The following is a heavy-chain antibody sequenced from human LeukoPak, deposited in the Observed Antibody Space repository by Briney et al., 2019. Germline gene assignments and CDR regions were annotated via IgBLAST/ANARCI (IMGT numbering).Heavy chain of an antibody. CDR1: GFTFSSYA. V-gene: IGHV3-23*01. Sequence: GGSLRLSCATSGFTFSSYAMSWVRQAPGKGLEWVSAISGSGGSTYYADSVKGRFTISRDNSKYTLYLQMNSLRAEDTAVYYCAKVCDSPYFDYWGQGTLVTVSS. J-gene: IGHJ4*02. CDR3: AKVCDSPYFDY. D-gene: IGHD3-22*01. CDR2: ISGSGGST.